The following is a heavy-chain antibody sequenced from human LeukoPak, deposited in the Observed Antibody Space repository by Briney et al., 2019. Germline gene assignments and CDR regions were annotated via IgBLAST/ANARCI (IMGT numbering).Heavy chain of an antibody. D-gene: IGHD5-18*01. CDR3: ARIGYSYGASFDY. CDR2: IYYSGST. J-gene: IGHJ4*02. Sequence: PSETLSLTCTVSSGSISSYYWSWIRQPPGKGLEWIGYIYYSGSTNYNPSLKSRVTISVGTSKNQFSLKLSSVTAADTAVYYCARIGYSYGASFDYWGQGTLVTVSS. CDR1: SGSISSYY. V-gene: IGHV4-59*08.